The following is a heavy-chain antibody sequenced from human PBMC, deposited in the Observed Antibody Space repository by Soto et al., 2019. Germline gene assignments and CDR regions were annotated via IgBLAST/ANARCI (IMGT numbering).Heavy chain of an antibody. D-gene: IGHD3-16*01. J-gene: IGHJ4*02. CDR3: ARGPPDLAVHDY. CDR2: MNPNSGNT. Sequence: ASVKVSCKASGYTFTSYDINWVRQATGQGIEWIGRMNPNSGNTGYAQKFQGRDTMTSNTSISTAYMELSSLRSEDTAVYYCARGPPDLAVHDYWGQGTLVTVSS. CDR1: GYTFTSYD. V-gene: IGHV1-8*01.